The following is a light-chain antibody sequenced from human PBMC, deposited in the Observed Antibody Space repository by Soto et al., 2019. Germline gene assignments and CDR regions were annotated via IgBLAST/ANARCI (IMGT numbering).Light chain of an antibody. J-gene: IGKJ5*01. CDR1: QNLHSF. V-gene: IGKV3-11*01. CDR3: QQRTRLPMT. CDR2: DGS. Sequence: EIVLTQSPATLSVSPGERVTLSCRASQNLHSFLNWYQQRPGQAPRPLIYDGSKRAAGVPDRISGDGSGTDYTLTISSLEPEDFAVYYCQQRTRLPMTFGQGTRLEI.